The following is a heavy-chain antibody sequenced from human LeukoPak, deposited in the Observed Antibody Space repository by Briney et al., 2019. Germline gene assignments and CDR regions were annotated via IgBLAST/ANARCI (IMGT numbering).Heavy chain of an antibody. Sequence: GGSLRLSCAASGFTFSSYGMSWVRQAPGKGLEWVSAISGSGGSTYYADSVKGRFTISRDNSKNTLYLQMDSLRAEDTAVYYCAKCVILTGRYMDVWGKGTTVTIFS. CDR2: ISGSGGST. D-gene: IGHD3-9*01. V-gene: IGHV3-23*01. CDR3: AKCVILTGRYMDV. J-gene: IGHJ6*03. CDR1: GFTFSSYG.